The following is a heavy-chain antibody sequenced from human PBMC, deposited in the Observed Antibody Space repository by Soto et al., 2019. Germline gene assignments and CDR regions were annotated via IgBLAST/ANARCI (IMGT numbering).Heavy chain of an antibody. CDR3: ARWGTTGGLDV. Sequence: QMQLVESGGGVVQPGTSMRLSCVGSAFTFRSFVIHWVRQAPGKGLEWVALTSYDGSNKYYDDSVKGRFTISRDNSRNTVDLQMDSLRLEDTALYYCARWGTTGGLDVWGQGTLVSVSS. J-gene: IGHJ4*02. V-gene: IGHV3-30*19. D-gene: IGHD3-16*01. CDR1: AFTFRSFV. CDR2: TSYDGSNK.